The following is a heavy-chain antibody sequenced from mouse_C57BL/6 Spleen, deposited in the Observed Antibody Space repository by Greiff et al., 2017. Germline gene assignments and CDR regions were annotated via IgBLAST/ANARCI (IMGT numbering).Heavy chain of an antibody. CDR3: ARSHDGFDV. D-gene: IGHD2-12*01. Sequence: VQLQQPGAELVMPGASVKLSCKASGYTFTSYWMHWVKQRPGQGLEWIGEIDPSDSYTNYNQKFKGKSTLTVDKSSSTAYMQLSSLTSEDSAVYYCARSHDGFDVWGTGTTVTVSS. CDR1: GYTFTSYW. CDR2: IDPSDSYT. J-gene: IGHJ1*03. V-gene: IGHV1-69*01.